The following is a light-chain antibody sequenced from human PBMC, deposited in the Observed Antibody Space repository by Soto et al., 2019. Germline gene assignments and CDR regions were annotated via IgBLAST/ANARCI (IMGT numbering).Light chain of an antibody. CDR3: RSYTSDGTHV. Sequence: QSALTQPASVSGSPGQSVTISCTGTSSDVGGYRFVSWYQQHPGKAPNLMIFDVSNRPSGVSNRFSGSKSGNTASLTISGLQVEDEADYYGRSYTSDGTHVFGGGTKLTVL. CDR2: DVS. V-gene: IGLV2-14*03. J-gene: IGLJ2*01. CDR1: SSDVGGYRF.